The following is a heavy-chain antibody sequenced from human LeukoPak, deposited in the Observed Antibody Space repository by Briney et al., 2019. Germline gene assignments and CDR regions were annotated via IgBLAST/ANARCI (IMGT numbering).Heavy chain of an antibody. D-gene: IGHD3-3*01. J-gene: IGHJ3*02. CDR1: GFTVSSNY. Sequence: GGSLRLSCAASGFTVSSNYMSWVRQAPGKGLEWVSVIYSGGSTYYADSVKGRFTISRDNSKNTLYLQMNSLRAEDTAVYYCARALYYDFWSGYFDAFDIWGQGTMVTVSS. V-gene: IGHV3-66*02. CDR2: IYSGGST. CDR3: ARALYYDFWSGYFDAFDI.